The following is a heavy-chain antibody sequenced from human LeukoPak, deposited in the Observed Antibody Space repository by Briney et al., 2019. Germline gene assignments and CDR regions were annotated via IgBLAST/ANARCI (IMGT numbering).Heavy chain of an antibody. J-gene: IGHJ4*02. CDR2: IWYDGSNK. CDR1: GFTFSSYG. CDR3: AKDPNYYDSSGYHNY. D-gene: IGHD3-22*01. V-gene: IGHV3-33*06. Sequence: GGSLRLSCAASGFTFSSYGMHWVRQAPGKGLEWVAVIWYDGSNKYYADSVKGRFTISRDNSKDTLYLQMNSLRAEDTAVYYCAKDPNYYDSSGYHNYWGQGTLVTVSS.